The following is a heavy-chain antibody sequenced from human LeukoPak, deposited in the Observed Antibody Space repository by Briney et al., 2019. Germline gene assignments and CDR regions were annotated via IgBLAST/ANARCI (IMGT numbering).Heavy chain of an antibody. J-gene: IGHJ3*02. Sequence: ASVKISCKASGYTFTDYYMHWVQQAPGKGLEWMGRVDPEDGETIYAEKFQGRVTITADTSTDTAYMELSSLRSEDTAVYYCARGADAFDIWGQGTMVTVSS. CDR1: GYTFTDYY. V-gene: IGHV1-69-2*01. CDR2: VDPEDGET. D-gene: IGHD1-26*01. CDR3: ARGADAFDI.